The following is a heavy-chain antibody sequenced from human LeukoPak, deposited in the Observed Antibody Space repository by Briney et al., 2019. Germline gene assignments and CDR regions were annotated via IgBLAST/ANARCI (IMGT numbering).Heavy chain of an antibody. CDR2: IRYDGSNK. D-gene: IGHD6-13*01. CDR1: GFTFSSYG. Sequence: GKSLRLSCAASGFTFSSYGMHWVRQAPGKGLEWVAFIRYDGSNKYYADSVKGRFTISRDNSKNTLYLQTNSLRAEDTAVYYCAKELIAAAAIFGYWGQGTLVTVSS. J-gene: IGHJ4*02. V-gene: IGHV3-30*02. CDR3: AKELIAAAAIFGY.